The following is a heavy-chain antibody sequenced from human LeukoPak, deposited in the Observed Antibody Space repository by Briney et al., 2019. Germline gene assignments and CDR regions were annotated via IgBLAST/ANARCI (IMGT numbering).Heavy chain of an antibody. V-gene: IGHV3-30*04. J-gene: IGHJ4*02. Sequence: GGSLRLSCTASGVTLSNYAMHWVRRPPGGGLEWVAVISFDGTNKYYGDSVEGRFSVSRDNSKNTLYLQMNSLRPDDTAMYYCATDYGDYEPIDYWGQGTLVTVSS. CDR1: GVTLSNYA. D-gene: IGHD4-17*01. CDR3: ATDYGDYEPIDY. CDR2: ISFDGTNK.